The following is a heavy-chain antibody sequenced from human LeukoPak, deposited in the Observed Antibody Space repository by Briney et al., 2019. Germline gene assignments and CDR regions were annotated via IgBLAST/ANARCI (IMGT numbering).Heavy chain of an antibody. D-gene: IGHD3-10*01. CDR2: ISAYNGNT. Sequence: ASVKVSCKASGYTFTSYGISWVRQAPGQGLEWMGWISAYNGNTNYAQKLQGRVTMTTDTSTSTAYMGLRSLRSDDTAVYYCARDRGSKVNYYYYYMDVWGKGTTVTVSS. CDR3: ARDRGSKVNYYYYYMDV. CDR1: GYTFTSYG. V-gene: IGHV1-18*01. J-gene: IGHJ6*03.